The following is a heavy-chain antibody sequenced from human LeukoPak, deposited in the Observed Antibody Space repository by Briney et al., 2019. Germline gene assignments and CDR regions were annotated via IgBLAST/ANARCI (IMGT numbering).Heavy chain of an antibody. V-gene: IGHV4-31*03. CDR3: ARSFPPDYGDSPTFDH. D-gene: IGHD4-17*01. Sequence: SETLSLTCTVSGGSIRSGGYYWSWIRQHPGKGLEWIGSIYYSGNTYYNPSLKSRLTISIGTSKNQFSLKLSSVTAADTAMYYCARSFPPDYGDSPTFDHWGQGTLVTVSS. J-gene: IGHJ4*02. CDR2: IYYSGNT. CDR1: GGSIRSGGYY.